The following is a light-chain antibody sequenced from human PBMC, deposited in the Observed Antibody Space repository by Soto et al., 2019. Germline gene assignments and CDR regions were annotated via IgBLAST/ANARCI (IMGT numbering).Light chain of an antibody. CDR1: QDINKN. Sequence: DIQMTQFPSSLSASVGDRVTITCQASQDINKNLIWYQQKPGKAPKLLIYDASDLETGVPSRFSGSGSGTGFTFTISSLQPEDFATYYCQQYESLPLTFGQGTRLE. V-gene: IGKV1-33*01. CDR2: DAS. J-gene: IGKJ5*01. CDR3: QQYESLPLT.